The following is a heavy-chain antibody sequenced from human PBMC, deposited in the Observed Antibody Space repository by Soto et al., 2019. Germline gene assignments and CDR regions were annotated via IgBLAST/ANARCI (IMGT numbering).Heavy chain of an antibody. J-gene: IGHJ5*02. D-gene: IGHD3-16*01. Sequence: QVQLQESGPGLVKPSQPLSLTCTLSGRSLSRCCYYWSCLRQHPGKGLEWIGYIYYSGSTYYNPSLKSRVTISVDTSKNQFSLKLSSVTAADTAVYYCARAKGGTFDPWGQGTLVTVSS. V-gene: IGHV4-31*03. CDR3: ARAKGGTFDP. CDR2: IYYSGST. CDR1: GRSLSRCCYY.